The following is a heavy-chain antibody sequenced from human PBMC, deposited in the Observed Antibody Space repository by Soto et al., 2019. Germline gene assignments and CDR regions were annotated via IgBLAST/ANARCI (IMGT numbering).Heavy chain of an antibody. Sequence: PSETLSLTCTVSGGSISSYYWSWIRQPPGKGLEWIGYIYYSGSTNYNPSLKSRVTISVDTSKNQFSLKLGSVTAADTAVYYCARAVAGTQYFDYWGQGTLVTVSS. V-gene: IGHV4-59*01. CDR3: ARAVAGTQYFDY. CDR2: IYYSGST. CDR1: GGSISSYY. J-gene: IGHJ4*02. D-gene: IGHD6-19*01.